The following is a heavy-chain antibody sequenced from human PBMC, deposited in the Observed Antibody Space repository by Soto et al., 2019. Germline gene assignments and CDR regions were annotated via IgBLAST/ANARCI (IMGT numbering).Heavy chain of an antibody. CDR3: ARNGQLLPGFTYYYMDV. CDR2: MNPNSCNT. CDR1: GYTFTSYD. D-gene: IGHD2-2*01. J-gene: IGHJ6*03. V-gene: IGHV1-8*01. Sequence: GASVKVSCKASGYTFTSYDINWVRQATGQGLEWMGWMNPNSCNTGYAQKFQGRVTITRNTSISTAYMELSSLRSEDTAVYYCARNGQLLPGFTYYYMDVWGKGTTVTVSS.